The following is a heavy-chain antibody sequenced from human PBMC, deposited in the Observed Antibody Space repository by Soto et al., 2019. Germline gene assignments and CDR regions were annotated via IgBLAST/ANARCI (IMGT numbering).Heavy chain of an antibody. CDR3: ARESGDNWDYEAY. V-gene: IGHV4-4*07. CDR1: GGSSSSYH. D-gene: IGHD1-7*01. J-gene: IGHJ4*02. Sequence: SEPLRVTRTVVGGSSSSYHGSWIRQSAGKGLEWIGRIYTSGNTHYNPSLKSRVTVSIDTSKNQFFLTVNSVTAADSAVYYCARESGDNWDYEAYWGQGTPVTVSS. CDR2: IYTSGNT.